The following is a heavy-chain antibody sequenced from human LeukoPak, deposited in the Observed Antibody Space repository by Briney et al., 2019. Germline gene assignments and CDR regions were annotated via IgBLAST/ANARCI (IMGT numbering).Heavy chain of an antibody. CDR3: TRGDNFDY. V-gene: IGHV3-33*08. CDR1: GFTFSSYA. J-gene: IGHJ4*02. D-gene: IGHD3-16*01. CDR2: IWYDGSNK. Sequence: QTGGSLRLSCAASGFTFSSYAMSWVRQAPGKGLEWGAVIWYDGSNKYYADSVKGRFTISRDNSKNTLYLQMNSLRAEDTAVYYCTRGDNFDYWGQGTLVTVSS.